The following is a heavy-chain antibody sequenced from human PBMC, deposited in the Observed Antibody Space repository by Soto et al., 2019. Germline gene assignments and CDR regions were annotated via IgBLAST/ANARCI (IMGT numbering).Heavy chain of an antibody. CDR2: ISDSNGNT. CDR3: ARDGGKNDYGSGSYHWFDP. CDR1: GYTFTSYG. Sequence: QVQLVQSGAEVKKPGASVKVSCKASGYTFTSYGITWVRQAPGQGLEWMGWISDSNGNTNYAQKLQGRVTMTTDASTSTAYMELRSLRSDDTAVYYCARDGGKNDYGSGSYHWFDPWGQGTLVTVSS. D-gene: IGHD3-10*01. J-gene: IGHJ5*02. V-gene: IGHV1-18*01.